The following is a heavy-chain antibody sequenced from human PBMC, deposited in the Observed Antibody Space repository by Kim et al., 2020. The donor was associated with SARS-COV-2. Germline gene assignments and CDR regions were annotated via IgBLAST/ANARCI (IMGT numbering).Heavy chain of an antibody. CDR3: ARADVDTAMLSSRYYYYCGLDV. V-gene: IGHV1-2*06. D-gene: IGHD5-18*01. J-gene: IGHJ6*02. CDR2: INPNSGDT. CDR1: GYTFTGYY. Sequence: ASVKVSCKASGYTFTGYYIHWVRQAPGQGLEWMGRINPNSGDTDHAQKFQGRVTVTRDTSVSTVYMELSSLRSDDTAVYYCARADVDTAMLSSRYYYYCGLDVWGQGTTVTVSS.